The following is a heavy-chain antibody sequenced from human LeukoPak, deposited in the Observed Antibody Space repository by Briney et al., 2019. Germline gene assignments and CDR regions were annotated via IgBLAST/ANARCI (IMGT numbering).Heavy chain of an antibody. CDR2: IYYSGST. CDR1: GGSISSSSYY. Sequence: ASETLSLTCTVSGGSISSSSYYWGWIRQPPGKGLEWIGSIYYSGSTYYNPSLKSRVTISVDTSKNQFSLKLSSVTAADTAVYYCAREAVAGTRWFDPWGQGTLVTVSS. CDR3: AREAVAGTRWFDP. D-gene: IGHD6-19*01. V-gene: IGHV4-39*02. J-gene: IGHJ5*02.